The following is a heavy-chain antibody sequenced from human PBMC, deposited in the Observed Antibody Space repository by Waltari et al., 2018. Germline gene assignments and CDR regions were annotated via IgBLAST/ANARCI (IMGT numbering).Heavy chain of an antibody. V-gene: IGHV3-11*06. CDR1: GFTFSDSY. CDR3: ASSIRVVGPYYFDY. D-gene: IGHD2-15*01. J-gene: IGHJ4*02. CDR2: ISSSSSYT. Sequence: QVQLVESGGGLVKPGGSLRLSCAASGFTFSDSYMSWIRQAPGKGLEWVSYISSSSSYTNYADSVKGRFTISRDNAKNSLYLQMNSLRAEDTAVYYCASSIRVVGPYYFDYWGQGTLVTVSS.